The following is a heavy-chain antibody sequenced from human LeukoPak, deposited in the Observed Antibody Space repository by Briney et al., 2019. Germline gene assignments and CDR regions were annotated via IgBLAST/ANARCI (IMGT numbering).Heavy chain of an antibody. D-gene: IGHD4-11*01. J-gene: IGHJ4*02. CDR2: IWSDGTNQ. CDR1: QFRFPFSHYA. Sequence: GKSLTLSCVASQFRFPFSHYAMHWVSQAPGKGLEWVAVIWSDGTNQYYADSVKGRFTISRDNSKKTVYLQMNSLRAEDTAVYFCAKDAQRGFDYSNSLENWGQGTLVTVSS. V-gene: IGHV3-33*06. CDR3: AKDAQRGFDYSNSLEN.